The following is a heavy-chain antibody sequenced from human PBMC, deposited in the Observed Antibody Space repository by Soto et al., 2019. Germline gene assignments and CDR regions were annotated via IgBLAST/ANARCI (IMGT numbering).Heavy chain of an antibody. V-gene: IGHV1-18*01. J-gene: IGHJ4*02. Sequence: QVQLVQSGAEVKKPGASVKVSCKASGYTFTSYGISWVRQAPGQGLEWMGWISAYNGNTNYAQKLQGRVTMTTDTSTSPAYMELRSLRSDDTAVYYCARDRADIVVVPAAPFDYWGQGTLVTVSS. CDR3: ARDRADIVVVPAAPFDY. D-gene: IGHD2-2*01. CDR1: GYTFTSYG. CDR2: ISAYNGNT.